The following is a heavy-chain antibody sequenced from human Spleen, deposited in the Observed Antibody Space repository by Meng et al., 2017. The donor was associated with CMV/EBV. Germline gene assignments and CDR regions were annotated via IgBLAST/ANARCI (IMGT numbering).Heavy chain of an antibody. D-gene: IGHD1-1*01. CDR3: AKFSATGAYYYGMDV. J-gene: IGHJ6*02. V-gene: IGHV4-59*01. CDR2: IYYSGSP. Sequence: SETLSLTCAVSGGSFSHYYWTWIRQIPGKGLEWIGCIYYSGSPNYNPSLESRITISVDTSKNQFSLRVYSVTAADTAVYYCAKFSATGAYYYGMDVWGQGTTVTVSS. CDR1: GGSFSHYY.